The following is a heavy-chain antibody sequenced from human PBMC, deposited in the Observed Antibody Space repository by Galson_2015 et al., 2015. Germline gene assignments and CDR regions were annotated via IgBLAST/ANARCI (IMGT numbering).Heavy chain of an antibody. D-gene: IGHD4-17*01. V-gene: IGHV3-30*18. CDR3: AKDIGLRGVAYGYFDY. CDR2: ILYDGSKE. Sequence: SLRLSCAASGFNFSAYGMHWVRQAPGKGLEWVAVILYDGSKEYYADSMKGRFTISRDNSKNTLYLQMNSLRDEDTAVYYCAKDIGLRGVAYGYFDYWGQGTLVTVSS. CDR1: GFNFSAYG. J-gene: IGHJ4*02.